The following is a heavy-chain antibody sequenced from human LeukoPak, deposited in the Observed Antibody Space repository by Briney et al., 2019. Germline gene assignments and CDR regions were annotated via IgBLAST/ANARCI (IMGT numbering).Heavy chain of an antibody. CDR2: IDYSGST. J-gene: IGHJ4*02. V-gene: IGHV4-39*01. D-gene: IGHD3-22*01. CDR1: GGSIRSTTYY. CDR3: ARHGGVVVSTLLDY. Sequence: SEALSLTCTVSGGSIRSTTYYWGWIRQPPGKGLEWIGSIDYSGSTYYNPSLKSRVTISVDTSKNQFSLRLSSVTAAETAVYFCARHGGVVVSTLLDYWGQGTPVTVSS.